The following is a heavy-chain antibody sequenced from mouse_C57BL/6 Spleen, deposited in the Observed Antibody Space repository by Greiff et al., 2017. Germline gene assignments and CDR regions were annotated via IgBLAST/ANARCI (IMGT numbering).Heavy chain of an antibody. CDR1: GYSITSGYY. CDR3: AGRTHGRLDY. D-gene: IGHD1-1*01. J-gene: IGHJ2*01. CDR2: ISYDGSN. V-gene: IGHV3-6*01. Sequence: EVQLKESGPGLVKPSQSLSLTCSVTGYSITSGYYWNWIRQFPGNKLEWMGYISYDGSNNYNPSLKNRISITRDTSKNQFFLKLNSVTTEDTATYYCAGRTHGRLDYWGQGTTLTVSS.